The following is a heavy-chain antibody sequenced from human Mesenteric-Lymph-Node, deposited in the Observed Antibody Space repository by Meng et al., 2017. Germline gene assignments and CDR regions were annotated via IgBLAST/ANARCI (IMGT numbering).Heavy chain of an antibody. CDR2: IIPIFGTA. Sequence: SVQVSCKASGGTFSSYAISWVRQAPGQGLEWMGGIIPIFGTANYAQKFQGRVTITADESTSTAYMELSSLRSEDTAVYYCASDEIAVAGTGYWGQGTLVTVSS. J-gene: IGHJ4*02. CDR1: GGTFSSYA. D-gene: IGHD6-19*01. V-gene: IGHV1-69*13. CDR3: ASDEIAVAGTGY.